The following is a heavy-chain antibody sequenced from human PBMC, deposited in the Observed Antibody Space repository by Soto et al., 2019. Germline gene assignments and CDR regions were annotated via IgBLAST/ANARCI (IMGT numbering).Heavy chain of an antibody. Sequence: SETLSLTCTVSGGSISSYYWSWVRQPPGKGLEWIGYIYYSGSTNYNPSLKSRVTMSVDTSKNQVSLKLSSVTAADTAVYYCARHLGYDSSGYYRNWFDPWGQGTLVTVSS. CDR1: GGSISSYY. CDR2: IYYSGST. J-gene: IGHJ5*02. V-gene: IGHV4-59*08. CDR3: ARHLGYDSSGYYRNWFDP. D-gene: IGHD3-22*01.